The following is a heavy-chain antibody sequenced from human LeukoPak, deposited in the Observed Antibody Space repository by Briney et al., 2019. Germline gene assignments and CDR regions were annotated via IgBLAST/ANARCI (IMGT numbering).Heavy chain of an antibody. V-gene: IGHV1-18*04. Sequence: ASVKVSCKVSGYSFTSNYIHWVRQAPGQGLEWMGWISAYNGNTNYAQKLQGRVTMTTDTSTSTACMELSRLRSDDTAVYYCARDRIAARPNAFNYGMDVWGQGTTVTVSS. CDR2: ISAYNGNT. CDR3: ARDRIAARPNAFNYGMDV. D-gene: IGHD6-6*01. CDR1: GYSFTSNY. J-gene: IGHJ6*02.